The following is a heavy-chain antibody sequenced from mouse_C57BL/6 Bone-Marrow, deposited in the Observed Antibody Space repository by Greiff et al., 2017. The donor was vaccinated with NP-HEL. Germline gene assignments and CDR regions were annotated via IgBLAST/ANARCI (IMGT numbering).Heavy chain of an antibody. CDR2: IDPENGDT. J-gene: IGHJ4*01. CDR3: TTRGWLLHYYAMDY. V-gene: IGHV14-4*01. CDR1: GFNIKDDY. Sequence: VQLKQSGAELVRPGASVKLSCTASGFNIKDDYMHWVKQRPEQGLEWIGWIDPENGDTEYASKFQGKATITADTSSNTAYLQLSSLTSEDTAVYYCTTRGWLLHYYAMDYWGQGTSVTVSS. D-gene: IGHD2-3*01.